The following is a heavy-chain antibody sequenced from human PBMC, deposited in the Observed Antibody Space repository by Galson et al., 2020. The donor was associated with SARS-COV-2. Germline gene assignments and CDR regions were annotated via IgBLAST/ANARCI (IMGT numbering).Heavy chain of an antibody. D-gene: IGHD1-1*01. CDR3: ARDRPESNVFES. CDR1: GCSLSNFY. J-gene: IGHJ3*02. V-gene: IGHV4-59*01. Sequence: SETLFFTCTVSGCSLSNFYSSWMRQSPGKELEWNAYIHYSGITRYNPSLKSRVTISVDTSKNQFSLNLRSVSAEDTAVYYCARDRPESNVFESWGKGTMVTVSS. CDR2: IHYSGIT.